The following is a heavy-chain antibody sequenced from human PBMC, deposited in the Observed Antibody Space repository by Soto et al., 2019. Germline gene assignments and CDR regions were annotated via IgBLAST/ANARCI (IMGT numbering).Heavy chain of an antibody. J-gene: IGHJ4*02. D-gene: IGHD3-10*01. CDR3: ARDPVTKYYGSGSKFDF. CDR2: ISYDGSNH. CDR1: GFNFGFYA. V-gene: IGHV3-30-3*01. Sequence: QVQLVESGGGVVQPGRSLRLSCAASGFNFGFYAMHWVRQAPGKGLEWVAVISYDGSNHYHADSVKGRFTISRDNSRNTLYLQMNSLRPEDTAIYFCARDPVTKYYGSGSKFDFWGQRTLVIVSS.